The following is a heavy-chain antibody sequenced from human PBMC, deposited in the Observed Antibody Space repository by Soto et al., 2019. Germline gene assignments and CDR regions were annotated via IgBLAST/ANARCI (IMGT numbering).Heavy chain of an antibody. CDR1: GGSISSSSYY. CDR3: ARREGGVVPAAIAYFDY. D-gene: IGHD2-2*01. Sequence: QLQLQESGPGLVKPSETLSLTCTVSGGSISSSSYYWGWIRQPPGKGLEWIGSIYYSGSTYYNPSLKSRVTISVDTSKNQFSLKLSSVTAADTAVYYCARREGGVVPAAIAYFDYWGQGTLVTVSS. V-gene: IGHV4-39*01. J-gene: IGHJ4*02. CDR2: IYYSGST.